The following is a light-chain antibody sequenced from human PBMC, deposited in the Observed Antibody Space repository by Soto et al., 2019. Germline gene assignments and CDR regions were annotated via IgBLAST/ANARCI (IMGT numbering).Light chain of an antibody. CDR1: SSNIGAGYD. V-gene: IGLV1-40*01. CDR3: QSYDSSLTV. J-gene: IGLJ1*01. CDR2: ANT. Sequence: QSGLTQPPSVSGAQGQRVTISCTGSSSNIGAGYDVHWYQQFPGRAPKLLIYANTNRPSGVPDRFSGSKSVTSASLAIAGLLAEDEADYYCQSYDSSLTVFGTGTKVTVL.